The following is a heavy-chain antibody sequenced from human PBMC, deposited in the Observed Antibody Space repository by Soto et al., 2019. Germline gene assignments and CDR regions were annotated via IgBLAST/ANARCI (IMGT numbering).Heavy chain of an antibody. CDR2: IRSKANSYAT. CDR3: THVALTTPSIGTANYYYYYGMDV. D-gene: IGHD1-7*01. Sequence: EVQLVESGGGLVQPGGSLKLSCAASGFTFSGSAMHWVRQASGKGLEWVGRIRSKANSYATAYAASVKGRFTISRDDSKNTAYLQMNSLKTEDTAVYYCTHVALTTPSIGTANYYYYYGMDVWGQGTTVTVSS. CDR1: GFTFSGSA. J-gene: IGHJ6*02. V-gene: IGHV3-73*01.